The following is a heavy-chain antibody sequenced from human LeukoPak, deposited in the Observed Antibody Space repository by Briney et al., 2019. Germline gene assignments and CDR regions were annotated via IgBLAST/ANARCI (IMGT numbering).Heavy chain of an antibody. Sequence: PSETLSLTCTVSGGSVSSYYWSWIRRPPGRGLELIAYLSHSGSSDSNPSLTSRVTTLVDTSKNQFSLKLTSVTAADTAVYYCARARYANAWYAFDIWGHGTMVTVSS. V-gene: IGHV4-59*02. CDR1: GGSVSSYY. D-gene: IGHD2-2*01. CDR2: LSHSGSS. CDR3: ARARYANAWYAFDI. J-gene: IGHJ3*02.